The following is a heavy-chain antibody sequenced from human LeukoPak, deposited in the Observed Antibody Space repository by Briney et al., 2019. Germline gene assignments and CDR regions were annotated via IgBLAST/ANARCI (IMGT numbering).Heavy chain of an antibody. Sequence: SETLSLTCTVSGGSISSGDYYWSWIRQPAGKALQWIGRIYTGGSTNYNPSLKSRVTISVDTSRNQFSLNLSSVTAADTAVYYCARNIAVAGNNDAFDIWGQGTMVTVSS. V-gene: IGHV4-61*02. CDR2: IYTGGST. D-gene: IGHD6-19*01. CDR1: GGSISSGDYY. J-gene: IGHJ3*02. CDR3: ARNIAVAGNNDAFDI.